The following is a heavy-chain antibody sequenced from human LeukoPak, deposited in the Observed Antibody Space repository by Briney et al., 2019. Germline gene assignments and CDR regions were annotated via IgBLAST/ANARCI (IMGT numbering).Heavy chain of an antibody. J-gene: IGHJ2*01. Sequence: GRSLRLSCAASGFTFSSYAMHWVRQAPGKGLEWVAVISYDGSNKYYADSVKGRFTISRDNSKSTLYLQMGGLRPEDMAVYYCASSPPTGTTWYFDLWGRGTLVTVSS. V-gene: IGHV3-30*14. CDR3: ASSPPTGTTWYFDL. D-gene: IGHD1-7*01. CDR1: GFTFSSYA. CDR2: ISYDGSNK.